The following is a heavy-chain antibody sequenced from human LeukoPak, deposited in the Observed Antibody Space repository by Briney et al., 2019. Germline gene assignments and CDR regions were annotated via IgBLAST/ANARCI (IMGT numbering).Heavy chain of an antibody. Sequence: PSETLSLTCTVSGGSISSGDYYWSWIRQPPGKGLEWIGYIYYSGSTYYNPSLKCRVTISVDTSKNQFSLKLSSVTAADTAVYYCARATELPNTEGVYYFDYWGQGTLVTVSS. CDR2: IYYSGST. CDR1: GGSISSGDYY. CDR3: ARATELPNTEGVYYFDY. J-gene: IGHJ4*02. V-gene: IGHV4-30-4*08. D-gene: IGHD1-26*01.